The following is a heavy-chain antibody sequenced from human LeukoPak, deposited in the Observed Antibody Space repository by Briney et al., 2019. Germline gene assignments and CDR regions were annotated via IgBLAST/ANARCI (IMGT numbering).Heavy chain of an antibody. CDR2: ISGSGSNT. J-gene: IGHJ4*02. CDR3: AKLVGTGTTPTDY. Sequence: GGSLRLSCAASGFTFSNXXXXXXXXXXXXXXXXXSVISGSGSNTGYAXXXKXXXTISXXXSKNTLSLQMNSLRAEDTAIYYCAKLVGTGTTPTDYWGQGTLVTVSS. V-gene: IGHV3-23*01. D-gene: IGHD1-1*01. CDR1: GFTFSNXX.